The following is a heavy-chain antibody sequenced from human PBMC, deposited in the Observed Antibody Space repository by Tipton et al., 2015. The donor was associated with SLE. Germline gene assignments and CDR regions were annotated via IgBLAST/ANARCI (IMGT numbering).Heavy chain of an antibody. J-gene: IGHJ5*02. CDR2: IYPGDSDT. CDR3: ARHLKGGEQWLGNWFDP. CDR1: GYSFTSYW. V-gene: IGHV5-51*01. Sequence: QSGAEVKKPGESLKISCKGSGYSFTSYWIGWVRQMPGKGLEWMGIIYPGDSDTRYSPSFQGQVTISADKSISTAYLQWSSLKASDAAMYYCARHLKGGEQWLGNWFDPWGQGTLVTVSS. D-gene: IGHD6-19*01.